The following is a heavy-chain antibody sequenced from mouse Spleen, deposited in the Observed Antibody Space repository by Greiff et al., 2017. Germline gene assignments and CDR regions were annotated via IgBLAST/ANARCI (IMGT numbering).Heavy chain of an antibody. V-gene: IGHV3-5*01. CDR2: IYYSGTI. CDR3: AREDYYGSSFDY. J-gene: IGHJ2*01. Sequence: VQLKESGPGLVKPSQTVFLTCTVTGISITTGNYRWSWIRQFPGNKLEWIGYIYYSGTITYNPSLTSRTTITRDTPKNQFFLEMNSLTAEDTATYYCAREDYYGSSFDYWGQGTTLTVSS. D-gene: IGHD1-1*01. CDR1: GISITTGNYR.